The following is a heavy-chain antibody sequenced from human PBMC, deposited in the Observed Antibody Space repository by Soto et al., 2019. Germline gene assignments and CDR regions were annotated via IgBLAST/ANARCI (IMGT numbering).Heavy chain of an antibody. J-gene: IGHJ4*02. Sequence: ASETLSLTCTVSGGSISSSSYYWGWIRQPPGKGLEWIGSIYYSGSTYYNPSLKSRVTISVDTSKNQFSLKLSSVTAADTAVYYCARRINGYCSGGSCEYYFDYWGQGTLVTVSS. D-gene: IGHD2-15*01. CDR1: GGSISSSSYY. V-gene: IGHV4-39*01. CDR2: IYYSGST. CDR3: ARRINGYCSGGSCEYYFDY.